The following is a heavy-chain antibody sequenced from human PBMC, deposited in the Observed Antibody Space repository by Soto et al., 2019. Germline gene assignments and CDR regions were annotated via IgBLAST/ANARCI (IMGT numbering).Heavy chain of an antibody. CDR2: IYYSGST. CDR1: GGSISSYY. D-gene: IGHD6-13*01. Sequence: SETLSLTCTVSGGSISSYYWSWIRQPPGKGLEWIGYIYYSGSTNYNPSLKSRVTISVDTSKNQFSLKLSSVTAADTAVYYCAREGSGVSSWYGGDAFDIWGQGTMVTVSS. CDR3: AREGSGVSSWYGGDAFDI. V-gene: IGHV4-59*01. J-gene: IGHJ3*02.